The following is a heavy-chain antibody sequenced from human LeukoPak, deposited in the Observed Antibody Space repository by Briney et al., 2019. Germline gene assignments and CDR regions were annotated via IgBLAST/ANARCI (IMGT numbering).Heavy chain of an antibody. CDR2: INHSGST. CDR3: ARAYYYDSSGGVDY. V-gene: IGHV4-34*01. D-gene: IGHD3-22*01. Sequence: GSLRLSCAASGFTFSSYSMNWVRQAPGKGLEWIGEINHSGSTNYNPSLKSRVTISVDTSKNQFSLKLSSVTAADTAVYYCARAYYYDSSGGVDYWGQGTLVTVSS. CDR1: GFTFSSYS. J-gene: IGHJ4*02.